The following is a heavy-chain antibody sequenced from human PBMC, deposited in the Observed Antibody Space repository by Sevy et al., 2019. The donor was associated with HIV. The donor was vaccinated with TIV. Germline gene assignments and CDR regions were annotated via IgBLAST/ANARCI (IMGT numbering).Heavy chain of an antibody. Sequence: GGSLRLSCTTSGFTFGDCAMSWFRQAPGKGLEWVGFIRNRAYGGTPEYAASVKGRFTISRDDSKSIAYLQMNSLKTEDTAVYYCSRVVGWAGPQQLYYWGQGTLVTVSS. CDR2: IRNRAYGGTP. CDR3: SRVVGWAGPQQLYY. D-gene: IGHD1-1*01. V-gene: IGHV3-49*03. J-gene: IGHJ4*02. CDR1: GFTFGDCA.